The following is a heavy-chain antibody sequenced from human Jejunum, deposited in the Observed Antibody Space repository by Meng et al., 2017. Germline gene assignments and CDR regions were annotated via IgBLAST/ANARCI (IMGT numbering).Heavy chain of an antibody. Sequence: TLTISAHTTHNPTQTLTLTPTCSGFALTISQVGVGWIRQPPGKALECLALIYWDDDKRYSPSLKNRLTITKDTSKNQVVLTMTNVDPVDTATYYCAHRRHYSGSWDVGVFDYWGQGTLVTVSS. J-gene: IGHJ4*02. CDR1: GFALTISQVG. V-gene: IGHV2-5*02. CDR3: AHRRHYSGSWDVGVFDY. D-gene: IGHD1-26*01. CDR2: IYWDDDK.